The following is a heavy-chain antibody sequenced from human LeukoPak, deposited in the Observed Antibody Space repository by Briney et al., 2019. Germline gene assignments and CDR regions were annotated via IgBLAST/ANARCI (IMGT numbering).Heavy chain of an antibody. CDR1: GFTFSSYA. CDR2: ISGSGATS. J-gene: IGHJ1*01. D-gene: IGHD2-15*01. Sequence: GGSLRLSCAASGFTFSSYAMSWVRQPPGKGLEWVSAISGSGATSYYADSVKGRFTISRDNSNDTLYLQVNSLRAEDTAVYYCAKGFPLGGYFQHWGQGTLVTVSS. CDR3: AKGFPLGGYFQH. V-gene: IGHV3-23*01.